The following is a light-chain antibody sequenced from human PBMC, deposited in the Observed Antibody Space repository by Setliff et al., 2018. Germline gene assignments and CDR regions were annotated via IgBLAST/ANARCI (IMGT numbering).Light chain of an antibody. J-gene: IGLJ2*01. V-gene: IGLV2-14*03. CDR1: SSDVGGYNH. CDR3: LSYTSETTHAL. CDR2: EVT. Sequence: QSVLAQPAAVSGSPGQSITISCAGSSSDVGGYNHVSWYQQHPGKAPKLMICEVTKRPSGVSDRFSGSKSGNTASLTISGLQAEDEADYYCLSYTSETTHALFAGGTK.